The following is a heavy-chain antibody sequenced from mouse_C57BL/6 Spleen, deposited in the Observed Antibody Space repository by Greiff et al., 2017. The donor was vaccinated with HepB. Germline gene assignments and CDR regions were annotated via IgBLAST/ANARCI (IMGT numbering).Heavy chain of an antibody. J-gene: IGHJ2*01. Sequence: VQLKESGGDLVKPGGSLKLSCAASGFTFSSYGMSWVRQTPDKRLEWVATISSGGSYTYYPDSVKGRFTISRDNAKNTLYLQMSSLKSEDTAMYYCAGRGRGSNYYFDYWGQGTTLTVSS. CDR1: GFTFSSYG. CDR2: ISSGGSYT. V-gene: IGHV5-6*01. D-gene: IGHD2-5*01. CDR3: AGRGRGSNYYFDY.